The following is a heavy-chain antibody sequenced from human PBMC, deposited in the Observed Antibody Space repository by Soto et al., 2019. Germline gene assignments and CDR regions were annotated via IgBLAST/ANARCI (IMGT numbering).Heavy chain of an antibody. Sequence: QVQLVQSGAEVKKPGASVKVSCKASGYTFTSYDINWVRQATGQGLEWMGWMNPNSGNTGYAQKFQGRVTMTRNTSISTAYLELGSLRSEDTAVYYCARCKGGRGDNWFDPWGQGTLVTVSS. D-gene: IGHD3-10*01. V-gene: IGHV1-8*01. CDR1: GYTFTSYD. J-gene: IGHJ5*02. CDR3: ARCKGGRGDNWFDP. CDR2: MNPNSGNT.